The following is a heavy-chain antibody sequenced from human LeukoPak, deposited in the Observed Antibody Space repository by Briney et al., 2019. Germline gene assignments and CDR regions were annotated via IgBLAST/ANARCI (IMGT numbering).Heavy chain of an antibody. Sequence: PSETLSLTCVVSTYSISNGYSWGWIRQPPGTGLEWIGSMYLSGTTYYNPSLKSRVTISVDKSKNQFSLKVDFVTAADTAVYFCAKTDYGHYSGFEVWGQGIMVTVSS. V-gene: IGHV4-38-2*01. CDR3: AKTDYGHYSGFEV. D-gene: IGHD4-17*01. CDR1: TYSISNGYS. J-gene: IGHJ3*01. CDR2: MYLSGTT.